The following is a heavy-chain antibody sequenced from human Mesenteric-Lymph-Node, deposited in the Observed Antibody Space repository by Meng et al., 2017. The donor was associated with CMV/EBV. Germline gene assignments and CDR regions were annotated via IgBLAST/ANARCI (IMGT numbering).Heavy chain of an antibody. CDR3: AKDQVPIGGYYFYGMDV. CDR2: IQHDGSNK. V-gene: IGHV3-30*02. J-gene: IGHJ6*02. D-gene: IGHD6-13*01. Sequence: GESLKISCEASGFTFSTYPMSWVRQAPGKGLEWVAFIQHDGSNKYYAGSVKGRFTISRDNSKNTLDLQMNSLRPEDTAVYYCAKDQVPIGGYYFYGMDVWGQGITVTVSS. CDR1: GFTFSTYP.